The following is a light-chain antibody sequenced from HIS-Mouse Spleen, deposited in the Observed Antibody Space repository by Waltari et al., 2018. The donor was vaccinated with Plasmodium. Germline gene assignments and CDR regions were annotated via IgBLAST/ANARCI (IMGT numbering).Light chain of an antibody. CDR3: QVWDSSSDHVV. V-gene: IGLV3-21*03. J-gene: IGLJ2*01. Sequence: SYVLTQPPSVSVAPGKTARITCGGNNIGSKSVHWYQQKPGQAPVLVVYDDSDRPSGSPEGFSGAKSGNRATLTISRVEAGDEADYYCQVWDSSSDHVVFGGGTKLTVL. CDR1: NIGSKS. CDR2: DDS.